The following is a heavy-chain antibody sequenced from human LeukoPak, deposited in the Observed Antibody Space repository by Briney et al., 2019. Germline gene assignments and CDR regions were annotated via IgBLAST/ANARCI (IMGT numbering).Heavy chain of an antibody. CDR3: ARHDYGGNSGYYYYYGMDV. CDR1: GYSFTSYW. Sequence: GESLKISCKGSGYSFTSYWIGWVRQMPGKGLEWMGIIYPGDSDTRYSPSFQGQVTISADKSISTAYLQWSSPKASDTAMYYCARHDYGGNSGYYYYYGMDVWGQGTTVTVSS. J-gene: IGHJ6*02. D-gene: IGHD4-23*01. CDR2: IYPGDSDT. V-gene: IGHV5-51*01.